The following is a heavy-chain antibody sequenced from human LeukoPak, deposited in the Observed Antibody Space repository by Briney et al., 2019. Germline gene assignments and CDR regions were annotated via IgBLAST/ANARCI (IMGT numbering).Heavy chain of an antibody. CDR2: IYYSGST. J-gene: IGHJ4*02. CDR1: GGSISSSSYY. CDR3: ARLVATIRDLDY. Sequence: ASETLSLTCTVSGGSISSSSYYWAWIRQPPGKGLEWIGSIYYSGSTYYSPSLKSRVTISVDTSKNQFSLKLSSVTAADTAVYYCARLVATIRDLDYWGQGTLVTVSS. V-gene: IGHV4-39*01. D-gene: IGHD5-12*01.